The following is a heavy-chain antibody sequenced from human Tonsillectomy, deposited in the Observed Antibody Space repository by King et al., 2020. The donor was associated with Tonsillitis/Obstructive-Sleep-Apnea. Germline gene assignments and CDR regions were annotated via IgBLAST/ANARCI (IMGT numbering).Heavy chain of an antibody. CDR2: IYYSGST. CDR3: ARHFYDSSGYYHLIFDY. V-gene: IGHV4-59*08. CDR1: GGSISSYY. Sequence: VQLQESGPGLVKPSETLSLTCTVSGGSISSYYWSWIRQPPGKGLEWIGYIYYSGSTNYNPSLKSRVTISVDTSKNQFSLKLSSVTAADTAVYYCARHFYDSSGYYHLIFDYWGQGTLVTVSS. D-gene: IGHD3-22*01. J-gene: IGHJ4*02.